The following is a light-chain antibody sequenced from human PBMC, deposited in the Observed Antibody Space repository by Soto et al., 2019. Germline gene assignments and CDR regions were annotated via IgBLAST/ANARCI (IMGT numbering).Light chain of an antibody. CDR3: QQYNNWPTWT. CDR1: QSISDT. J-gene: IGKJ1*01. Sequence: EIVMTQSPATLSVSPGGRATLSCRARQSISDTLAWYQQKPGQAPRLLIHGASTRATGIPARFSGSGSGTEFTLTISSLQSEDFAVYYCQQYNNWPTWTFGQGTKVDIK. CDR2: GAS. V-gene: IGKV3-15*01.